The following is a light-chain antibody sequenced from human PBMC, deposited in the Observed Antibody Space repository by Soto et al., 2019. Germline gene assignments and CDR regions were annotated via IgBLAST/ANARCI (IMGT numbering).Light chain of an antibody. V-gene: IGLV2-14*01. J-gene: IGLJ2*01. CDR2: EVS. CDR1: SSDVGGYNY. Sequence: QSALTQPASVSGSPGQSITISCTGTSSDVGGYNYVSWYQQHPDKAPKAMIYEVSNRPSGVSNRFSGSKSGNTASLTISGLQAEDEADYYCSSYTSNNTYVVFGGGTKLTVL. CDR3: SSYTSNNTYVV.